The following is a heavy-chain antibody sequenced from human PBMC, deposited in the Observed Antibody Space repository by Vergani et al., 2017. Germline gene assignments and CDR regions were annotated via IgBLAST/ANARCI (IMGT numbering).Heavy chain of an antibody. D-gene: IGHD5-24*01. CDR1: GFTFSSYG. J-gene: IGHJ4*02. V-gene: IGHV3-33*01. CDR2: IWYDGSNK. Sequence: QVQLVESGGGVVQPGRSLRLSCAASGFTFSSYGMLWVRQAPGKGLEWVAVIWYDGSNKYYADSVKGRFTISRDNSKNTLYLQMNSLRAEDTAVYYCARGEGYEDYFDYWGQGTLVTVSS. CDR3: ARGEGYEDYFDY.